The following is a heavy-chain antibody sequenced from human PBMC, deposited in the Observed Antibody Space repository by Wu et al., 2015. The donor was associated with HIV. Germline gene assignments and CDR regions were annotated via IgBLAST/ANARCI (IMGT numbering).Heavy chain of an antibody. CDR3: ARDRASYVPATAISTYYYYGMDV. D-gene: IGHD2-2*01. CDR2: IIPIFGTA. Sequence: QVQLVQSGAEVKKPGSSVKVSCKASGGTFSSYAISWVRQAPGQGLEWMGGIIPIFGTANYAQKFQGRVTITTDESTSTAYMELSSLRSEDTAVYYCARDRASYVPATAISTYYYYGMDVWGQGTTVTVSS. CDR1: GGTFSSYA. J-gene: IGHJ6*02. V-gene: IGHV1-69*05.